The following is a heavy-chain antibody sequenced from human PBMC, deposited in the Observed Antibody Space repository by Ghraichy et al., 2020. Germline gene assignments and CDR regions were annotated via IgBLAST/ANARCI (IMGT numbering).Heavy chain of an antibody. D-gene: IGHD6-13*01. CDR2: ISGSGSST. CDR3: ATRSSWYKDY. J-gene: IGHJ4*02. Sequence: GGSLRLSCAASGFTFSSYAMSWVRQAPGKGLEWVSAISGSGSSTYYADSVKGRFTISRDNSKNTLYLQMNSLRAEDTAVYYCATRSSWYKDYWGQGTLVTVSS. CDR1: GFTFSSYA. V-gene: IGHV3-23*01.